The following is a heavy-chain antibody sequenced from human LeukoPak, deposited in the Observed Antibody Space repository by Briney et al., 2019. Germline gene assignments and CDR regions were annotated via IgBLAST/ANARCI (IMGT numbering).Heavy chain of an antibody. Sequence: PGGSLRLSCAASGFTFSSYAMSWVCQAPGKGLEWVAVISYDGSNKNYADSVKGRFTISRDNSKNTLYLQMNSLRAEDTAVYHCARAVRFWFDPWGQGTLVTVSS. V-gene: IGHV3-30-3*01. CDR3: ARAVRFWFDP. CDR1: GFTFSSYA. J-gene: IGHJ5*02. CDR2: ISYDGSNK.